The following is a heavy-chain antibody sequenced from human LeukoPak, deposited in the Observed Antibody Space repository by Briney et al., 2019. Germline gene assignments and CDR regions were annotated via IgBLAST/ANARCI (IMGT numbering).Heavy chain of an antibody. CDR2: VDPEDGET. J-gene: IGHJ4*02. CDR3: ATVGDGYNSSPGDVDY. CDR1: GYTFTDYY. D-gene: IGHD5-24*01. V-gene: IGHV1-69-2*01. Sequence: ASVKVSCKVSGYTFTDYYMHWVQQAPGKGLEWVGLVDPEDGETIYTVKFQGRVTITADTSTDTAYMELSSLRSEDTAVYYCATVGDGYNSSPGDVDYWGQGTLVTVSS.